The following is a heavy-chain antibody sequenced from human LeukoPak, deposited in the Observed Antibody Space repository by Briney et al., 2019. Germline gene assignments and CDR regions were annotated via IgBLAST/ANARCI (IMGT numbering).Heavy chain of an antibody. CDR3: ARDGRDGYNPDY. CDR1: GGSISSKW. Sequence: SETLSLTCAVSGGSISSKWWSWVRQPPGKGLEWIGEIYHSGSTNYNPSLKSRVNISVDKSKNQFSLKLSSVTAADTAVYYCARDGRDGYNPDYWGQGTLVTVSS. V-gene: IGHV4-4*02. J-gene: IGHJ4*02. CDR2: IYHSGST. D-gene: IGHD5-24*01.